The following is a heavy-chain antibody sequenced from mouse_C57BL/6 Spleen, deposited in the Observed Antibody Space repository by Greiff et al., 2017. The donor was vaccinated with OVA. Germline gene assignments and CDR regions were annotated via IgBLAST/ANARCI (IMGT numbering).Heavy chain of an antibody. CDR1: GYTFTSYW. CDR2: IDPSDSYT. V-gene: IGHV1-69*01. CDR3: ASLWAY. J-gene: IGHJ3*01. Sequence: QVQLQQPGAELVMPGASVKLSCKASGYTFTSYWMHWVKQRPGQGLEWIGEIDPSDSYTNYNQKFKGKSTLTVANSSSTAYMQLSSLTSEDSAVYSCASLWAYWGQGTLVTVSA. D-gene: IGHD6-2*01.